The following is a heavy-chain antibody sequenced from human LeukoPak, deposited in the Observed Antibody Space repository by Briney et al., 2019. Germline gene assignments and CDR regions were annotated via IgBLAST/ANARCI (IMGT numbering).Heavy chain of an antibody. CDR3: ARDHIAVAGNAAFDI. J-gene: IGHJ3*02. CDR1: GYTFTSYG. V-gene: IGHV1-18*01. CDR2: ISAYNGNT. D-gene: IGHD6-19*01. Sequence: GASVKVSCKASGYTFTSYGISWVRQAPGQGLEWMGRISAYNGNTNYAQKLQGRVTMTTDTSTSTAYMELRSLRSDDTAVYYCARDHIAVAGNAAFDIWGQGTMVTVSS.